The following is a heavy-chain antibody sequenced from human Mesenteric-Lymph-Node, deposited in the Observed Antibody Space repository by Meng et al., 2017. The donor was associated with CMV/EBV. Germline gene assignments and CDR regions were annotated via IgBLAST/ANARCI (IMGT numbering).Heavy chain of an antibody. J-gene: IGHJ4*02. V-gene: IGHV3-21*01. CDR2: ISSSSSYI. Sequence: GGSLRLSCAASGFTFSSYSMNWVRQAPGKGLEWVSSISSSSSYIYYADSVKGRFTVSRDNAKNTMYLQMNRLRAEDTAVYYCELRYDSGGFYLWGQGTLVTVSS. CDR1: GFTFSSYS. D-gene: IGHD3-22*01. CDR3: ELRYDSGGFYL.